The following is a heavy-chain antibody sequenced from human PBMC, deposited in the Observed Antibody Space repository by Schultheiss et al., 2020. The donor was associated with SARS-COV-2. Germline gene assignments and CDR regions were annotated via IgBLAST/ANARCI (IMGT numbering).Heavy chain of an antibody. J-gene: IGHJ4*02. CDR1: GFTFSSYG. CDR2: IWYDGSNK. V-gene: IGHV3-33*01. Sequence: GGSLRLSCAASGFTFSSYGMHWVRQAPGKGLEWVAVIWYDGSNKYYADSVKGRFTISRDNSKNTLYLQMNSLRAEDTAVYYCAGGGGYNRKFDYWGQGTLVTGSA. CDR3: AGGGGYNRKFDY. D-gene: IGHD5-24*01.